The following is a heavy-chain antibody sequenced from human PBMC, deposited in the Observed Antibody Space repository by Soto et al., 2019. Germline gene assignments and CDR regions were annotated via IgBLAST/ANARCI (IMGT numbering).Heavy chain of an antibody. V-gene: IGHV4-39*01. J-gene: IGHJ4*02. Sequence: SETLSLTCTVSGGSISSSSYYWGWIRQPPGKGLEWIGSIYYSGSTYYNPSLKSRVTISVDTSKNQFSLKLSSVTAADTAVYYGARQYSSGWYDYWGQGTRVTVSS. CDR1: GGSISSSSYY. D-gene: IGHD6-19*01. CDR2: IYYSGST. CDR3: ARQYSSGWYDY.